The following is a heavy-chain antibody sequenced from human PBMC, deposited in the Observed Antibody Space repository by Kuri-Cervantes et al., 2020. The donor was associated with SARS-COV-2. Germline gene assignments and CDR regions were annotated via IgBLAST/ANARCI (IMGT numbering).Heavy chain of an antibody. CDR2: IYSGGST. J-gene: IGHJ4*02. CDR1: RFTFRNYG. CDR3: ARVDRTGGNAFVDY. Sequence: GESLKISCAASRFTFRNYGMHWVRQAPGKGLEWVSVIYSGGSTYYADSVKGRFTISRDNSKNTLYLRMNSLRAEDTAVYYCARVDRTGGNAFVDYWGQGTLVTVSS. D-gene: IGHD4-23*01. V-gene: IGHV3-53*01.